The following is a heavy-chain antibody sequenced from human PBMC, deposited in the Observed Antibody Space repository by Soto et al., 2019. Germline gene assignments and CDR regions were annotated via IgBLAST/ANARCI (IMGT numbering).Heavy chain of an antibody. V-gene: IGHV4-34*01. D-gene: IGHD2-8*02. CDR2: INHSGST. CDR1: GGSFSGYY. J-gene: IGHJ4*02. Sequence: SETLSLTCAVYGGSFSGYYWTWIRQPPGTGLEWIGEINHSGSTNYNPSLKSRVTISVDTSKNQLSLKLTSVTAADTAVYYCARDKITGLFDYWGQGTLVTVYS. CDR3: ARDKITGLFDY.